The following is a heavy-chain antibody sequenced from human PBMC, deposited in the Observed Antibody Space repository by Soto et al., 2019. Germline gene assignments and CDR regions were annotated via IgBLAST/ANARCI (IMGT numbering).Heavy chain of an antibody. D-gene: IGHD6-19*01. J-gene: IGHJ4*01. CDR1: GYRIVSNG. CDR3: PRALEGMAVTGGCSLDY. V-gene: IGHV1-18*01. CDR2: VSAYNGNT. Sequence: GASVMLTWEARGYRIVSNGFSWVRQAPGQGLEWMGWVSAYNGNTNYAQKFQGRVTMTTDTATHTAYMELSSLRSDDTAVYYSPRALEGMAVTGGCSLDYW.